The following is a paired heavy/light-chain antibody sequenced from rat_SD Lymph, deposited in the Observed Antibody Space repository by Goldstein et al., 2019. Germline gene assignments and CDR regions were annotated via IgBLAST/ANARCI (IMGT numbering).Heavy chain of an antibody. Sequence: EVQLVESGGGLVQPGRSLKLSCLASGFTFSNYGMNWIRQAPGKGLEWVASISSSSSYIYYADTVKGRFTISRDNAKNTLYLQMTSLRSEDTALYYCARHRYSPFDYWGQGVMVTVSS. CDR1: GFTFSNYG. D-gene: IGHD1-1*01. J-gene: IGHJ2*01. V-gene: IGHV5-34*01. CDR2: ISSSSSYI. CDR3: ARHRYSPFDY.
Light chain of an antibody. CDR1: QNINKY. CDR3: LQHSSRPYT. J-gene: IGKJ2-3*01. Sequence: DIQMTQSPSFLSASVGDRVTINCKASQNINKYLDWYQQKHGEAPKLLIYNTNNLQTGIPSRFSGSGSGTDYTLTISSLQPEDVATYFCLQHSSRPYTFGAGTKLELK. V-gene: IGKV22S7*01. CDR2: NTN.